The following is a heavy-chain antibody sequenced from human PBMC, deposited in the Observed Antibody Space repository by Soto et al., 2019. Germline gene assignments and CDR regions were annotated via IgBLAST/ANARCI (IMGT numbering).Heavy chain of an antibody. CDR2: IIPIFGTA. CDR3: ASVQLERQPAASYHYYYGMDV. D-gene: IGHD1-1*01. V-gene: IGHV1-69*12. J-gene: IGHJ6*02. CDR1: GGTFSSYA. Sequence: QVQLVQSGAEVKKPGSSVKVSCKASGGTFSSYAISWVRQAPGQGLEWMGGIIPIFGTANYAQKFQGRVTITADESTSTAYMELSSRRSEDTAVYYFASVQLERQPAASYHYYYGMDVWGQGTTVTASS.